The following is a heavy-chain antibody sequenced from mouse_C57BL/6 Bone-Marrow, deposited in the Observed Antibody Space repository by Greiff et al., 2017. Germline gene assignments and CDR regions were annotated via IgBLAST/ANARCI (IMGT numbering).Heavy chain of an antibody. CDR3: AKNYYGSRFAY. J-gene: IGHJ4*01. Sequence: VQLQQSGAELARPGASVKMSCKASGYTFTSYTMHWVKQRPGQGLEWIGYINPSSGHTKYNQKFKDKATLTADKSSSTAYMQLSSLTSEDSAVYYCAKNYYGSRFAYWGQGTSVTVSS. V-gene: IGHV1-4*01. D-gene: IGHD1-1*01. CDR2: INPSSGHT. CDR1: GYTFTSYT.